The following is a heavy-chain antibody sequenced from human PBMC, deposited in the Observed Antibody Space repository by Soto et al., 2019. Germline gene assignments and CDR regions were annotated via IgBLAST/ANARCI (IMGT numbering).Heavy chain of an antibody. CDR3: ARDLGRSGSYDAFDI. CDR2: IYSGGST. J-gene: IGHJ3*02. Sequence: AGSLKLARAASGFTVSSHYMSWVRKDTVKGLEWVSVIYSGGSTYYADSVKGRFTISRDNSKNTLYLQMNSLRAEDTAVYYCARDLGRSGSYDAFDIWGQGTMVTVSS. V-gene: IGHV3-53*01. D-gene: IGHD3-10*01. CDR1: GFTVSSHY.